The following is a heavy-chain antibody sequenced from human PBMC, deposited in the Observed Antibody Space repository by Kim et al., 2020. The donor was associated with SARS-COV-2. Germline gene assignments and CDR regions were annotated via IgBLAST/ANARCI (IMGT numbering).Heavy chain of an antibody. CDR1: GGSFSGYY. Sequence: SETLSLTCTVYGGSFSGYYWCWIRQRQGPGLEWVGVINHSGSTNYNPSLKSRVTISVDTSKNQFSLKLSSVTAAATAGYYCAREGSDGVLLWVGESPAFDYWGQGTLVTVSS. D-gene: IGHD3-10*01. V-gene: IGHV4-34*01. CDR3: AREGSDGVLLWVGESPAFDY. CDR2: INHSGST. J-gene: IGHJ4*02.